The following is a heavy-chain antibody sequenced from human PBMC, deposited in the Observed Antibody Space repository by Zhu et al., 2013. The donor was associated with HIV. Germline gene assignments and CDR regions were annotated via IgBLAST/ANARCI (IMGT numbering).Heavy chain of an antibody. V-gene: IGHV1-69*01. D-gene: IGHD6-13*01. J-gene: IGHJ6*02. CDR2: IIPIFGTA. CDR1: GGTFSSYA. CDR3: ARDCELRDIAAAGPAYYYGMDV. Sequence: VQLVQSGAEVKKPGSSVKVSCKASGGTFSSYAISWVRQAPGQGLEWMGGIIPIFGTANYAQKFQGRVTITADESTSTAYMELSSLRSEDTAVYYCARDCELRDIAAAGPAYYYGMDVWGQGTTVTVSS.